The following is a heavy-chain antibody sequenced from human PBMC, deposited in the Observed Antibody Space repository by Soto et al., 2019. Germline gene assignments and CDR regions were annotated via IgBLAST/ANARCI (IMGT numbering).Heavy chain of an antibody. J-gene: IGHJ6*02. CDR1: GGYIRSGGYY. Sequence: SETLSLTSTVSGGYIRSGGYYWSWIRQHPGKGLEWIGYIYYSGSTYYNPSLKSRVTISVDTSKGQFSLKLSSVTAADTAVYYCAVSRDGYSMDVWGQGTTVTVSS. CDR3: AVSRDGYSMDV. D-gene: IGHD2-2*01. CDR2: IYYSGST. V-gene: IGHV4-31*03.